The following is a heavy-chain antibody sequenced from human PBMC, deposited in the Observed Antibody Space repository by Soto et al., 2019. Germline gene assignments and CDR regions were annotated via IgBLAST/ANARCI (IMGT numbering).Heavy chain of an antibody. CDR2: ISYDGSNI. Sequence: GGSLRLSCAASGFTFSSYAMHWVRQAPGKGLEWVAVISYDGSNIYYADSVKGRFTISRDNSKNTLYLQMNSLRAEDTAVYYCAREYEQLAYYYYGMDVWGQGTTVTVSS. J-gene: IGHJ6*02. CDR3: AREYEQLAYYYYGMDV. CDR1: GFTFSSYA. D-gene: IGHD6-6*01. V-gene: IGHV3-30-3*01.